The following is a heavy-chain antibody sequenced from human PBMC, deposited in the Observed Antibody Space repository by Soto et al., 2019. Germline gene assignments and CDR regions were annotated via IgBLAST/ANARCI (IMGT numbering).Heavy chain of an antibody. J-gene: IGHJ6*02. D-gene: IGHD3-3*01. CDR1: GFTFSSYA. CDR2: ISYEGSNK. CDR3: ARESRSIGDSWSADGYSYAGIGV. V-gene: IGHV3-30-3*01. Sequence: GWSLRPSCEPSGFTFSSYARHGFRQAPGKGLEWVAVISYEGSNKNYADSVKGRFTISRDNSKNTLYLQMNRLRDEETDVYSCARESRSIGDSWSADGYSYAGIGVWVQGNT.